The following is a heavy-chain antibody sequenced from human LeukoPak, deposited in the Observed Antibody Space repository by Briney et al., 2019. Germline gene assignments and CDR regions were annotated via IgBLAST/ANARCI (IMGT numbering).Heavy chain of an antibody. D-gene: IGHD3-22*01. CDR3: ARVLSGSWDWFDP. J-gene: IGHJ5*02. CDR2: INTDGSST. CDR1: KFTFSSYW. Sequence: GGSLRLSCAASKFTFSSYWMHWVRQAPGKGLVWVSRINTDGSSTNYADSVKGRFTISRDNAKNTLYLQMNSLRAEDTAVYYCARVLSGSWDWFDPWGQGTLVAVSS. V-gene: IGHV3-74*01.